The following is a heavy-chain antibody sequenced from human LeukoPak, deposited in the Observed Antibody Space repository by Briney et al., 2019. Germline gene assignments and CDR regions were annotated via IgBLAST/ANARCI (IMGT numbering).Heavy chain of an antibody. D-gene: IGHD3-22*01. J-gene: IGHJ4*02. CDR1: GSSINSGGYY. Sequence: SETLSLTCTVSGSSINSGGYYWSWIRQHPGKGLEWIGYIFYSGSTYYNPSLKSRLTISVDTSKNQFSLKLSSVTAADTAVYYCARAPHYYDTSGYFFDYWGQGTLVTVSS. CDR2: IFYSGST. CDR3: ARAPHYYDTSGYFFDY. V-gene: IGHV4-31*03.